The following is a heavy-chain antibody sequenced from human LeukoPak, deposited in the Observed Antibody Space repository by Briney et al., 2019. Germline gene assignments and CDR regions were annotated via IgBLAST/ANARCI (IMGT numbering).Heavy chain of an antibody. CDR1: GFDFRIFL. CDR2: IKGNNDGGTT. V-gene: IGHV3-15*01. D-gene: IGHD6-6*01. J-gene: IGHJ4*02. CDR3: CKVVRGKNFFEN. Sequence: GGSLRLSCAASGFDFRIFLMSWVRQAPGKGLEWVGHIKGNNDGGTTDHAPPVKGRFTISRDDSKNTLSLQMNSLKTEDTAVYYCCKVVRGKNFFENWGQGTLVAVSS.